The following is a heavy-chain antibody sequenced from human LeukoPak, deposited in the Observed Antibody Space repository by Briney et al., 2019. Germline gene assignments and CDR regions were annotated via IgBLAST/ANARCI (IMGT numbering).Heavy chain of an antibody. CDR3: ARDLGHTGYDLYDY. V-gene: IGHV3-7*01. CDR1: GINFRGYW. D-gene: IGHD5-12*01. J-gene: IGHJ4*02. CDR2: MKQDGSEK. Sequence: GGSLRLSCAVSGINFRGYWMAWVRQAPGKGLEWVANMKQDGSEKYYVNSVKGRFTISRDNAKNSLYLEMNSLRVEDTAVYYCARDLGHTGYDLYDYWGQGTLVTVSS.